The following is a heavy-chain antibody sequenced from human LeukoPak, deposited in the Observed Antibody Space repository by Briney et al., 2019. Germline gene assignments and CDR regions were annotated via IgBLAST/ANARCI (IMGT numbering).Heavy chain of an antibody. J-gene: IGHJ6*04. V-gene: IGHV4-61*02. CDR2: IYTSGIT. CDR3: ARGPLGLSCMDV. CDR1: GGSISGGSYY. D-gene: IGHD3-16*01. Sequence: SETLSLXCTVSGGSISGGSYYWSWIRQPAGKGLEWIGRIYTSGITNYNPSLKSRVTISVDTSKNQFSLKLSSVTAADTAVYYCARGPLGLSCMDVWGTGTTVTVSS.